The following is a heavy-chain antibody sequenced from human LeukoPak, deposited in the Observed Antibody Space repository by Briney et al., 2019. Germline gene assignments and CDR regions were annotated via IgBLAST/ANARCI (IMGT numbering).Heavy chain of an antibody. Sequence: PGGSLRLSCAASGFTVSSNYVSWVRQAPGKGLEWVSVIYSGGSTYYGDSVKGRFTISRDNSKNTLYLQMNSLRAEDTAVYYYARALDGSWPDYWGQGTLVTVSS. CDR1: GFTVSSNY. J-gene: IGHJ4*02. D-gene: IGHD6-13*01. CDR3: ARALDGSWPDY. V-gene: IGHV3-66*02. CDR2: IYSGGST.